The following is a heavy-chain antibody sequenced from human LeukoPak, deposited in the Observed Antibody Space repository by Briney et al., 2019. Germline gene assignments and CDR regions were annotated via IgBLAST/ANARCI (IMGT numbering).Heavy chain of an antibody. CDR1: GYTFTKYY. CDR3: ARIRDGYNDAYDI. V-gene: IGHV1-46*01. Sequence: ASVKVSCKASGYTFTKYYIHWVRQAPGQGLEWMGLINPGGDNTNYAQNFQGRVTMTRDTSTSTVYMELSSLRSEDTAIYYCARIRDGYNDAYDIWGQGTMVTVSS. CDR2: INPGGDNT. D-gene: IGHD5-24*01. J-gene: IGHJ3*02.